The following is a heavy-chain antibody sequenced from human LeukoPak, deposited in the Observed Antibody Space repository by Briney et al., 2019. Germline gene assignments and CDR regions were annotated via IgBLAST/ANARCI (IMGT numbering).Heavy chain of an antibody. CDR3: ARGIAAAANWFDP. J-gene: IGHJ5*02. Sequence: SETLSLTCTASGGSISSYYWSWIRQPPGKGLEWIGYIYTSGSTNYNPSLKSRVTISVDTSKNQFSLKLSSVTAAVTAVYYCARGIAAAANWFDPWGQGTLVTVSS. V-gene: IGHV4-4*09. CDR1: GGSISSYY. D-gene: IGHD6-13*01. CDR2: IYTSGST.